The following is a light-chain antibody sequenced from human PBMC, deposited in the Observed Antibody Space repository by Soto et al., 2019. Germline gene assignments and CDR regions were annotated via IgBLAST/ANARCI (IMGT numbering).Light chain of an antibody. CDR2: KAS. J-gene: IGKJ1*01. V-gene: IGKV1-5*03. Sequence: DIQMTQSPSTLSASVGDRVTITCRASQSISSWLAWYQQKPGKAPMLLIYKASVLESGVPSRFSGSGPGTEFTLTIRSLQPDDFATYFCQQYNSLWTFGQGTKVEIK. CDR3: QQYNSLWT. CDR1: QSISSW.